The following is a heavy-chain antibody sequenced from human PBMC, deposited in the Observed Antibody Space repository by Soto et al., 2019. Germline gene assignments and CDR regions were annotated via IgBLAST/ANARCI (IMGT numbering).Heavy chain of an antibody. V-gene: IGHV4-31*03. J-gene: IGHJ6*02. CDR2: IYYSGST. Sequence: QVQLQESGPGLVKPSQTLSLTCTVSGGSISSGGYYWSWIRQHPGKGLEWIGYIYYSGSTYYNPSLKSRVTISVDKSKNQFSLKLSSVTAAYTAVYYCARNAEMATISDFYYYYGMDVWGPGTTVTVSS. CDR3: ARNAEMATISDFYYYYGMDV. D-gene: IGHD5-12*01. CDR1: GGSISSGGYY.